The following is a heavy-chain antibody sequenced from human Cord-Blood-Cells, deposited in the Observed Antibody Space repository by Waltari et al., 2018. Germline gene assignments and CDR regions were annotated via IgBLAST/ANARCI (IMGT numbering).Heavy chain of an antibody. V-gene: IGHV4-34*01. CDR1: GGSSSGYY. J-gene: IGHJ2*01. Sequence: VQLQQWGAGLLKPPEPLSLTCAVYGGSSSGYYWSWLRQPPGQVRECIGEINHSGSPNYNPSRKSRVTISVDTSKNQFSLKLSSVTAADTAVYYCARLPTGLVHFDLWGRGTLVTVSS. CDR3: ARLPTGLVHFDL. D-gene: IGHD1-1*01. CDR2: INHSGSP.